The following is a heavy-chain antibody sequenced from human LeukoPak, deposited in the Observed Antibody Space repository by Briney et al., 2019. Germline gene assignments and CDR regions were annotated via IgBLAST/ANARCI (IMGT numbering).Heavy chain of an antibody. CDR3: ARGFSGGYCSSTSCWFDP. CDR2: ISSSGSTI. Sequence: GGSLRLSCAASGFTFSSYEMNWVRQAPGKGLEWVSYISSSGSTIYYADSVKGRFTISRDNSKNTLYLQMNSLRAEDTAVYYCARGFSGGYCSSTSCWFDPWGQGTLVTVSS. D-gene: IGHD2-2*01. V-gene: IGHV3-48*03. J-gene: IGHJ5*02. CDR1: GFTFSSYE.